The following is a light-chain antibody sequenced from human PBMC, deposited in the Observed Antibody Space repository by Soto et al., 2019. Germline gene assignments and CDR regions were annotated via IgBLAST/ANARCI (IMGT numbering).Light chain of an antibody. CDR2: EVT. Sequence: QSVLTQPASVSGSPGQSVTISCTGTSSDVGAYKYVSWYQQYPGKAPKLMIYEVTKRPSGVPDRFSGSKSGNTASLTVSGLQAEDEADYYCTSYVGNDIWVFGGGTKLTVL. J-gene: IGLJ3*02. V-gene: IGLV2-8*01. CDR1: SSDVGAYKY. CDR3: TSYVGNDIWV.